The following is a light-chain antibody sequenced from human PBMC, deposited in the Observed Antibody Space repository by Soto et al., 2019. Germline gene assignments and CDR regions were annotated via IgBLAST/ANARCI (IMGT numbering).Light chain of an antibody. J-gene: IGLJ2*01. CDR1: SSNIGAGYD. CDR2: DNS. CDR3: CSYAGSSTFSVV. Sequence: QSVLTQPPSVSGAPGQRVTISCTGSSSNIGAGYDVHWYQQLPGTAPKLLIYDNSNRPSGVPDRFSGSKSGTSASLAITGLQAEDEADYYCCSYAGSSTFSVVFGGGTKLTVL. V-gene: IGLV1-40*01.